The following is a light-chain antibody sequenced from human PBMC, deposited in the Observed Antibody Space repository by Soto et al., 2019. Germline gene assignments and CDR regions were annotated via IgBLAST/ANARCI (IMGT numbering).Light chain of an antibody. CDR3: QQYNSYLIT. CDR2: DAS. CDR1: QSISNW. Sequence: DIHITQSPSTLSASVGDRVIITCRASQSISNWLAWYQQKPGKAPKLLIYDASNLESGVPSRFSGSGSGTEFTLTISSLQPDDFATYYCQQYNSYLITFGQGTRLEIK. V-gene: IGKV1-5*01. J-gene: IGKJ5*01.